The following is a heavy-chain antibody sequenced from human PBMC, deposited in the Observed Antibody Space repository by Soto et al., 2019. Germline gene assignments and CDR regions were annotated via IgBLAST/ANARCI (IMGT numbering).Heavy chain of an antibody. Sequence: QVQLQQWGAGPLRPLETLSLTCGVSGGSFSGYYWAWIRHSPGKGLEWIGEINDRGSINYNPSLKSRVSISVDTSKNHYSLNLRSVTAADTAVDYCARESHDILTGPPWVWYFDLWGRGTLVTVSS. D-gene: IGHD3-9*01. V-gene: IGHV4-34*01. CDR3: ARESHDILTGPPWVWYFDL. CDR2: INDRGSI. CDR1: GGSFSGYY. J-gene: IGHJ2*01.